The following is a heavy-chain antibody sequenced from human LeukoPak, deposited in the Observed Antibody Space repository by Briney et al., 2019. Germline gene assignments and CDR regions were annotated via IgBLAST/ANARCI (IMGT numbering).Heavy chain of an antibody. CDR2: ISAYNGNT. Sequence: ASVKVSCKASGYTFTSYGISWVRQAPGQGLEWMGWISAYNGNTNYAQKLQGRVTMTTDTSTSTAYMELRSPRSDDTAVYYCARDVAAAGDYYYYGMDVWGKGTTVTVSS. CDR1: GYTFTSYG. J-gene: IGHJ6*04. D-gene: IGHD6-13*01. V-gene: IGHV1-18*04. CDR3: ARDVAAAGDYYYYGMDV.